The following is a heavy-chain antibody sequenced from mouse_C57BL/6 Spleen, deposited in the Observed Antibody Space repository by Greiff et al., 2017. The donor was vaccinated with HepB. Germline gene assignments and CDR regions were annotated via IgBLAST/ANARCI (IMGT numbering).Heavy chain of an antibody. CDR2: INPGSGGT. Sequence: QVQLKQSGAELVRPGTSVKVSCKASGYAFTNYLIEWVKQRPGQGLEWIGVINPGSGGTNYNEKFKGKATLTADKSSSTAYMQLSSLTSEDSAVYFCARGGWLLRDYAMDYWGQGTSVTVSS. J-gene: IGHJ4*01. V-gene: IGHV1-54*01. CDR3: ARGGWLLRDYAMDY. D-gene: IGHD2-3*01. CDR1: GYAFTNYL.